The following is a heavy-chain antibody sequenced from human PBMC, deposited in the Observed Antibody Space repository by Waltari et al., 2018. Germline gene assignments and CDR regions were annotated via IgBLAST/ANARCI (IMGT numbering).Heavy chain of an antibody. V-gene: IGHV4-31*03. CDR1: GGPIRRGGYY. D-gene: IGHD5-12*01. J-gene: IGHJ4*02. CDR3: ARNSPLDGSLSLDY. CDR2: IYYSGST. Sequence: QVQLQESGPGLVKPSKTLSLTCTVSGGPIRRGGYYWSWLLQHPGKGLELIGYIYYSGSTYYNPSLKSRVTISVDTSKNQFSLKLSSVTAADTAVYYCARNSPLDGSLSLDYWGQGTLVTVSS.